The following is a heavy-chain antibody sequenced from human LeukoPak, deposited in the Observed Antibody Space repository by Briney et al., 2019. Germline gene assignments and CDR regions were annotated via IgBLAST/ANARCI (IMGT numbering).Heavy chain of an antibody. CDR2: IYYSGST. D-gene: IGHD3-10*01. V-gene: IGHV4-39*01. CDR1: GGSISSSSYY. Sequence: SETLSLTCTVSGGSISSSSYYWGWIRQPPGKGLEWIGSIYYSGSTYYNPSPKSRVTISVDTSKNQFSLKLSSVTAADTAVYYCARHDDSLGSYYSAYFDYWGQGTLVTVSS. CDR3: ARHDDSLGSYYSAYFDY. J-gene: IGHJ4*02.